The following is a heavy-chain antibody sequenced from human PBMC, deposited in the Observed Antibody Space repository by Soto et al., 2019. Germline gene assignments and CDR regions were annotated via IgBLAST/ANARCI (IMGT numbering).Heavy chain of an antibody. D-gene: IGHD2-2*01. CDR1: GFNFSDFG. CDR3: VKDYLGSSKTFDV. CDR2: VSSEGTKK. V-gene: IGHV3-30*02. J-gene: IGHJ3*01. Sequence: GGSLRLSCTVSGFNFSDFGMHWVRRTSGKGLEWVASVSSEGTKKYFSESVRGRFTISRDNSRKTLYLQMTGLRAGDTAVYYCVKDYLGSSKTFDVWGRGTVVTVSS.